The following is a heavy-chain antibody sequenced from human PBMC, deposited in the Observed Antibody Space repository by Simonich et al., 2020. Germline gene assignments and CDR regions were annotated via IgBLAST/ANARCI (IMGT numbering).Heavy chain of an antibody. D-gene: IGHD6-25*01. V-gene: IGHV1-2*02. J-gene: IGHJ2*01. CDR1: GYTFTGYY. Sequence: QVQLVQSGAEVKKPGASVKVSCKASGYTFTGYYMHWGRQAPGQGLECVGWINPNSGGPNYAQKLQGRGTMTRDTSISTAYMELSRLSSDDTAVYYCARGGLGHWYFDLWGRGTLVTVSS. CDR2: INPNSGGP. CDR3: ARGGLGHWYFDL.